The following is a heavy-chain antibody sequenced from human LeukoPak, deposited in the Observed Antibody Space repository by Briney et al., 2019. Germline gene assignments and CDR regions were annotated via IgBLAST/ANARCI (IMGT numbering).Heavy chain of an antibody. Sequence: GGSLRLSCAASGFTFSTYGIHWVRQAPGKGLEWVAVIRYDGTFKNYADSVKGRFTISRDNSKNTLYMQMNSLRVDDTAVYYCARGPASAVTISAFDIWGQGTMVTVSS. CDR1: GFTFSTYG. CDR2: IRYDGTFK. CDR3: ARGPASAVTISAFDI. D-gene: IGHD5-12*01. V-gene: IGHV3-33*01. J-gene: IGHJ3*02.